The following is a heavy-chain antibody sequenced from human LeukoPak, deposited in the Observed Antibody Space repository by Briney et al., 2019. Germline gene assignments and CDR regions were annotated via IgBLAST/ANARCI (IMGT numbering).Heavy chain of an antibody. CDR2: IIPIFGTA. CDR1: GGTFSSYA. J-gene: IGHJ4*02. Sequence: GASVKVSCKASGGTFSSYAISWVGQAPGQGLEWMGRIIPIFGTANYAQKFQGRVTITTDESTSTAYMELSSLRSEDTAVYYCARDRYSYGYFDYWGQGTLVTVSS. D-gene: IGHD5-18*01. V-gene: IGHV1-69*05. CDR3: ARDRYSYGYFDY.